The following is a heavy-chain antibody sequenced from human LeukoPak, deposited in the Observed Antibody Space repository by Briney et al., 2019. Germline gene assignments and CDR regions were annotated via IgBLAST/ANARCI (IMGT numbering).Heavy chain of an antibody. V-gene: IGHV1-69*02. CDR3: AKGKIWSGYYNYYYYYYMDV. J-gene: IGHJ6*03. D-gene: IGHD3-3*01. CDR1: GGTFSSYT. CDR2: IIPILGIA. Sequence: SVKVSCKASGGTFSSYTISWVRQAPGQGLEWMGRIIPILGIANYAQKFQGRVTITADKSTSTAYMELSSLRSEDTAVYYCAKGKIWSGYYNYYYYYYMDVWGKGTTVTVSS.